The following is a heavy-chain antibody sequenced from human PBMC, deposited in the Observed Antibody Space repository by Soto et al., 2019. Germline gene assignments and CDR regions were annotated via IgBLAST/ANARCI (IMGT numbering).Heavy chain of an antibody. CDR2: IYNTGST. V-gene: IGHV4-39*01. Sequence: PSETLSLTCTVSGGSISSSSYYWGWIRQPPGKGLEWIGYIYNTGSTYYNPSLRSRILMSLDTSKNQFSLKLTSVTAADTAVYYCASFPVIPGRDSPLIFDYWGQGTLVTVSS. D-gene: IGHD3-22*01. CDR1: GGSISSSSYY. J-gene: IGHJ4*01. CDR3: ASFPVIPGRDSPLIFDY.